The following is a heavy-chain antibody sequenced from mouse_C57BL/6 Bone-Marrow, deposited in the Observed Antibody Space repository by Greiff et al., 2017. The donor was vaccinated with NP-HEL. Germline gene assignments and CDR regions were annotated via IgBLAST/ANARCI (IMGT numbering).Heavy chain of an antibody. J-gene: IGHJ1*03. Sequence: EVKLMESEGGLVQPGSSMKLSCTASGFTFSDYYMAWVRQVPEKGLEWVANINYDGSSTYYLDSLKSRFIISRDNAKNILYLQMSSLKSEDTATYYCARDYYGSRSYFDVWGTGTTVTVSS. CDR2: INYDGSST. CDR3: ARDYYGSRSYFDV. CDR1: GFTFSDYY. V-gene: IGHV5-16*01. D-gene: IGHD1-1*01.